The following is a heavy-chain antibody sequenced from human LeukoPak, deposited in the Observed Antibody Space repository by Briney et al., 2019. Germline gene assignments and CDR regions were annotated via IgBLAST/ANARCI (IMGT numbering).Heavy chain of an antibody. CDR2: SYPDDSNT. CDR3: ARPNPWIGELDAFDI. D-gene: IGHD3-10*01. J-gene: IGHJ3*02. V-gene: IGHV5-51*01. CDR1: GYSFSNYW. Sequence: GESLNISCKGSGYSFSNYWIAWVRQVPAKGLEWMGISYPDDSNTRYSPSFQGQVPISADKSISIASLQWSSLKASHTAIFYCARPNPWIGELDAFDIWGQRTLVTVSS.